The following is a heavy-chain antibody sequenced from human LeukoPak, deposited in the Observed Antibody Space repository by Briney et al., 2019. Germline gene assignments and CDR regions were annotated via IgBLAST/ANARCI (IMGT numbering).Heavy chain of an antibody. J-gene: IGHJ4*02. CDR3: ARAGVVITVFDY. CDR2: IYSGGRT. D-gene: IGHD3-3*01. V-gene: IGHV3-53*01. Sequence: PGGSLRLSCAASGFTVSNTYMSWVRQAPGKGLEWVSVIYSGGRTYYADSVKGRFTISRDNAKNSLYLQMNSLRAEDTAVYYCARAGVVITVFDYWGQGTLVTVSS. CDR1: GFTVSNTY.